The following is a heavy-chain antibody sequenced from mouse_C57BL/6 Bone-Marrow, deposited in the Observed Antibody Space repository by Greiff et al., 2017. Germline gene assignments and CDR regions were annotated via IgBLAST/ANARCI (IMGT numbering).Heavy chain of an antibody. CDR2: INPGSGGT. CDR1: GYAFTNYL. V-gene: IGHV1-54*01. J-gene: IGHJ1*03. D-gene: IGHD1-1*01. Sequence: VQLQQSGAELVRPGTSVKVSCKASGYAFTNYLIEWVKQRPGQGLEWIGVINPGSGGTNYNEKFKGKATLTADKSSSTAYMQLSILTSEDAAVYVCAREEYYGSSYWYFDVWGTGTTVTVSS. CDR3: AREEYYGSSYWYFDV.